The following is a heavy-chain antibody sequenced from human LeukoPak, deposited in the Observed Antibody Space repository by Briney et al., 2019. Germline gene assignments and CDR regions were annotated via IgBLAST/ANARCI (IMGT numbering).Heavy chain of an antibody. Sequence: ASVKVSCKASGGTFSIYAISWVRQAPGQGLEWMGGIIPIFGTANYAQKFQGRVTITTDESTSTAYMELSSLRSEDTAVYYCARSYGSGSYYSNYFDYWGQGTLVTVSS. CDR3: ARSYGSGSYYSNYFDY. J-gene: IGHJ4*02. CDR1: GGTFSIYA. V-gene: IGHV1-69*05. CDR2: IIPIFGTA. D-gene: IGHD3-10*01.